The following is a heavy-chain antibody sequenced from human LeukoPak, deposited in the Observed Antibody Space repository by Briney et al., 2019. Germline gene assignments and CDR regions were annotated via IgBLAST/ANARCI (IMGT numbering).Heavy chain of an antibody. CDR1: GFSFSDSV. Sequence: GGSLRLSCVASGFSFSDSVMSWVRQAPGKGLEWVAVIWYDGSNKYYADSVKGRFTISRDNSKNTLYLQMNSLRAEDTAVYYCARAASGWSFDYWGQGTLVTVSS. CDR3: ARAASGWSFDY. CDR2: IWYDGSNK. D-gene: IGHD6-19*01. J-gene: IGHJ4*02. V-gene: IGHV3-33*08.